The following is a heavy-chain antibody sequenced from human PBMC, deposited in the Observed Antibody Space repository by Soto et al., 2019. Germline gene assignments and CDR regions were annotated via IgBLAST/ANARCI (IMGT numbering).Heavy chain of an antibody. V-gene: IGHV3-23*01. D-gene: IGHD3-10*01. CDR3: AKDRLLWFGELSIY. CDR1: GFTFSSYA. CDR2: ISGSGGST. Sequence: EVQLLESGGGLVQPGGSLRLSCAASGFTFSSYAMSWVRQAPGKGLEWVSAISGSGGSTYYADSVKGRFTIARDNYKNTLYLQMNSLRAEDTAVYYCAKDRLLWFGELSIYWGQGTLVNVSS. J-gene: IGHJ4*02.